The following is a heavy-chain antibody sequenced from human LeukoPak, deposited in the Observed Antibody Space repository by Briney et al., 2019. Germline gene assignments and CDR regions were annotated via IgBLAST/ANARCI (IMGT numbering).Heavy chain of an antibody. CDR1: GFTFSSYG. CDR3: ANLYGDTAMVSPRYYYGMDV. J-gene: IGHJ6*02. Sequence: AGGSLRLSCAASGFTFSSYGMHWVRQAPGKGLEWVAVISYDGSNKYYADSVKGRFTISRDNSKNTLYLQMNSQRAEDTAVYYCANLYGDTAMVSPRYYYGMDVWGQGTTVTVSS. D-gene: IGHD5-18*01. CDR2: ISYDGSNK. V-gene: IGHV3-30*18.